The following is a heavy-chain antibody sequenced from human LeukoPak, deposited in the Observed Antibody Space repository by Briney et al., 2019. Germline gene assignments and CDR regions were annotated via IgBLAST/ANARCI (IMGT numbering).Heavy chain of an antibody. CDR1: GFTFDDYG. CDR3: ARGMVRGVIYGAFDI. Sequence: PGGSLRLSCAASGFTFDDYGMSWVRQAPGKGLEWVSGINWNGGSTGYADSVKGRFTISRDNAKNSLYLQMNGLRAEDTALYHCARGMVRGVIYGAFDIWGQGTMVTVSS. J-gene: IGHJ3*02. CDR2: INWNGGST. V-gene: IGHV3-20*01. D-gene: IGHD3-10*01.